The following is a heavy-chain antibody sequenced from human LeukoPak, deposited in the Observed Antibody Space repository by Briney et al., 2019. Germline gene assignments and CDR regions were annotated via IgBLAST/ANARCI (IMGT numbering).Heavy chain of an antibody. CDR2: ISSSSSYI. J-gene: IGHJ4*02. Sequence: GGSLRLSCAASGFTFSSYSMNWVRQAPGKGLEWVSSISSSSSYIYYADSVKGRFTISRDNAKNSLYLQMNCLGAEDTAVYYCARGGEYQLLQPIAYWGQGTLVTVSS. V-gene: IGHV3-21*01. D-gene: IGHD2-2*01. CDR3: ARGGEYQLLQPIAY. CDR1: GFTFSSYS.